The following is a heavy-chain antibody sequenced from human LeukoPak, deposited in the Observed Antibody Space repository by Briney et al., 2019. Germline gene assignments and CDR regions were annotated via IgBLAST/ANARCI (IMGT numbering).Heavy chain of an antibody. D-gene: IGHD6-13*01. CDR1: GGSISSYY. V-gene: IGHV4-4*07. CDR2: IYTSGST. J-gene: IGHJ6*03. CDR3: ARDRVAYSSTERGLYYYYYMDV. Sequence: PSETLSLTCTVSGGSISSYYWSWIRQPAGKGLEWIGRIYTSGSTNYNPSLKSRVTISVDTSKNQFSLKLSSVTAADTAVYYSARDRVAYSSTERGLYYYYYMDVWGKGTTVTVSS.